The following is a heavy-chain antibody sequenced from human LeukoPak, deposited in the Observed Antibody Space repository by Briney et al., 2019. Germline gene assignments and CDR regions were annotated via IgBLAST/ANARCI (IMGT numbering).Heavy chain of an antibody. Sequence: ASVKVSCNASGYTFTGYYMHWVRQAPGQGLEWMGWINPNSGATNYAQKFQGRVTMTRDTSISTAYMELSRLRSDDTAVYYCASEAMGSITMVRGVMDYWGQGTLVTVSS. CDR3: ASEAMGSITMVRGVMDY. CDR1: GYTFTGYY. CDR2: INPNSGAT. V-gene: IGHV1-2*02. J-gene: IGHJ4*02. D-gene: IGHD3-10*01.